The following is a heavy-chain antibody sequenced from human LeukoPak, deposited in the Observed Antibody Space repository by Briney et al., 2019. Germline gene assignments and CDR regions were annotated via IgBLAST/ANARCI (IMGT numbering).Heavy chain of an antibody. CDR1: GGSISSSSYY. CDR3: SRDSSASDDPKKFFQH. CDR2: IYYSGST. D-gene: IGHD3-22*01. V-gene: IGHV4-39*07. J-gene: IGHJ1*01. Sequence: SETLSLTCTVSGGSISSSSYYWGWIRQPLGKGLEWIGSIYYSGSTYYSPSLKSRVTISVDTSKNQFSLKLSSVTAADTAVNYCSRDSSASDDPKKFFQHWGQGTLVTVSS.